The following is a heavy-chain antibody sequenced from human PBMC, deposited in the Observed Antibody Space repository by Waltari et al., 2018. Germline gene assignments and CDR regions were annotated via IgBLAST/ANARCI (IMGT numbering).Heavy chain of an antibody. CDR3: ARWYYYGSGSYPRYFDY. Sequence: QVQLQQWGAGLLKPSETLSLTCAVYGGSFSGYYWSWIRPPPGKGLEWIGEINHSGSTNYNPSLKSRVTRSGDTSKNQFSLKLSSVTAADTAVYYCARWYYYGSGSYPRYFDYWGQGTLVTVSS. J-gene: IGHJ4*02. V-gene: IGHV4-34*01. D-gene: IGHD3-10*01. CDR2: INHSGST. CDR1: GGSFSGYY.